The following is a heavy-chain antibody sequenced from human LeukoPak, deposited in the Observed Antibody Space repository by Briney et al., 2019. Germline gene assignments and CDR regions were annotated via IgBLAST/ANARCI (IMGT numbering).Heavy chain of an antibody. CDR3: AKDAQWLAQGSFDY. CDR2: ISYDGSNK. D-gene: IGHD6-19*01. V-gene: IGHV3-30*18. CDR1: GFTSSRYG. Sequence: PGGSLRLSCAASGFTSSRYGMHWVRQAPGKGLEWVAVISYDGSNKDYADSVKGRFTISRDNSKNTLYLQMSSLRAEDTAVYYCAKDAQWLAQGSFDYWGQGTLVTVSS. J-gene: IGHJ4*02.